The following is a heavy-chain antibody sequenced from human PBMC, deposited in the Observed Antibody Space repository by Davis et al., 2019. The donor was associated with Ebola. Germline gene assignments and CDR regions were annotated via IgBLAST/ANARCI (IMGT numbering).Heavy chain of an antibody. CDR3: ARHRPMSLGYRYFDF. V-gene: IGHV5-51*01. Sequence: KVSCKGPGYSFTRYWINWVRQMPGKGLEWMGIIHPGDSETRYSPSFQGQVSISVDKSISMAYLQWSSLKASDTAMYYCARHRPMSLGYRYFDFWGQGTLVTVSS. CDR2: IHPGDSET. D-gene: IGHD5-12*01. CDR1: GYSFTRYW. J-gene: IGHJ4*02.